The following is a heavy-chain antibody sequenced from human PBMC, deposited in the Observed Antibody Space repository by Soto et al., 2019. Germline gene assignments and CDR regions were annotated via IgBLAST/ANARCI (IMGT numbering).Heavy chain of an antibody. CDR2: ISYDGSNK. D-gene: IGHD6-19*01. J-gene: IGHJ6*02. V-gene: IGHV3-30-3*01. CDR3: ARDRKLEWLVTNYYYGMDV. Sequence: QVQLVESGGGVVQPGRSLRLSCAASGFTFSSYAMHWVRQAPGKGLEWVAVISYDGSNKYYADSVKGRFTISRDNSKNTRYLQMNSLRAEDTAVYYCARDRKLEWLVTNYYYGMDVWGQGTTVTVSS. CDR1: GFTFSSYA.